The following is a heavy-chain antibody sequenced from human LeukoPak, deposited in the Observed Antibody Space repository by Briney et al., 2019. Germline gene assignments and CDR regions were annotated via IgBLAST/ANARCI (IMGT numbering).Heavy chain of an antibody. CDR2: IYYSGST. J-gene: IGHJ4*02. CDR1: GGSISSGDYY. D-gene: IGHD6-25*01. CDR3: ARDRSGIAAD. V-gene: IGHV4-30-4*01. Sequence: PSETLSLTRTVSGGSISSGDYYWSWIRQPPGKGLEWIGYIYYSGSTYYNPSLKSRVTMSVDTSKNQFSLKLSSVTAADTAVFYCARDRSGIAADWGQGILVTVSS.